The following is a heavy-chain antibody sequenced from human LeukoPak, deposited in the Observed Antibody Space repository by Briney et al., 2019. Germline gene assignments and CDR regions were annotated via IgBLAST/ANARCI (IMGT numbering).Heavy chain of an antibody. CDR1: GFTFSSYG. V-gene: IGHV3-33*06. CDR2: IWYDGSNK. CDR3: AKRIENYYYYYGMDV. J-gene: IGHJ6*02. Sequence: PGGSLRLSCAASGFTFSSYGMHWVRQAPGKGLEWVAVIWYDGSNKYYADSVKGRFTISRDNSKNTLYLQMNSLRAEDTAVYYCAKRIENYYYYYGMDVWGQGTTVTVSS. D-gene: IGHD2-15*01.